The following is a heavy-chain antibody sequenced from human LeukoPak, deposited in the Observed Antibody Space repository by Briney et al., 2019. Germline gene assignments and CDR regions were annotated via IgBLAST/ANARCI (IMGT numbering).Heavy chain of an antibody. D-gene: IGHD6-13*01. J-gene: IGHJ3*02. CDR1: GGSISSGSYY. V-gene: IGHV4-61*02. CDR3: ARDPGSSWSTYAFDI. Sequence: SQTLSLTCTVSGGSISSGSYYWSWIRQPAGKGLEWIGRIYTGGSTTYNPSLKSRVTISVDTSKNQFSLKLSSVTAADTAVYYCARDPGSSWSTYAFDIWGQGTMVTVSS. CDR2: IYTGGST.